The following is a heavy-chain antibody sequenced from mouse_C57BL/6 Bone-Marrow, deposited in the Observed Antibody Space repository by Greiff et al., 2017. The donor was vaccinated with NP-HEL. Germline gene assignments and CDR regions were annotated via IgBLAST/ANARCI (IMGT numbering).Heavy chain of an antibody. V-gene: IGHV5-6*01. J-gene: IGHJ3*01. D-gene: IGHD2-1*01. CDR2: ISHCGSYT. Sequence: EVKLMEPGGDLVKPGGSLKLSCAASGFTFSSYGMSWVRQTPDKRLAWVAPISHCGSYTYSTDSVKGRFTISRDNAKNTLYRQMSSLKSEDTAMYFWARHHLLEAYCGQGTLVTVSA. CDR3: ARHHLLEAY. CDR1: GFTFSSYG.